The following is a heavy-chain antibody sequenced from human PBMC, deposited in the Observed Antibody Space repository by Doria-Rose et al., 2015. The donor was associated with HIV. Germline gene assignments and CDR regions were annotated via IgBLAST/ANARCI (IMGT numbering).Heavy chain of an antibody. V-gene: IGHV2-26*01. CDR3: ARIKSSRWYHKYYLDF. Sequence: SGPVLVKPTETLTLTCTVSGVSLSSPGMGVSWIRQPPGKALEWLANIFSDDERSYKTSLTSRLTISRCTSKSQVVLTMTDMDPVDTATYYCARIKSSRWYHKYYLDFWGQGTLVIVSA. CDR2: IFSDDER. J-gene: IGHJ4*02. CDR1: GVSLSSPGMG. D-gene: IGHD6-13*01.